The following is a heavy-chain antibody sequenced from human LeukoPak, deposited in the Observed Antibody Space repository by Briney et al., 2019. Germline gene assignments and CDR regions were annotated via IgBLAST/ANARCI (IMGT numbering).Heavy chain of an antibody. CDR1: GFTFSSNG. CDR3: AKGAFSGSPYYFDY. CDR2: ISYDGSNK. Sequence: RRSLRLSCAASGFTFSSNGVHWVRQAPGKGLDWVAVISYDGSNKYYADSVKGRFTISRDNSKNTLYLQMNSLRAEDTAVYYCAKGAFSGSPYYFDYWGQGTLVTVSS. D-gene: IGHD1-26*01. J-gene: IGHJ4*02. V-gene: IGHV3-30*18.